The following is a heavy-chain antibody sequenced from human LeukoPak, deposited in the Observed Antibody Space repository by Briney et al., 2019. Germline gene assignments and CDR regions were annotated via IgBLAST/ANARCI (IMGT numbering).Heavy chain of an antibody. CDR1: GGSISSGGYY. Sequence: PSETLSLTCTVSGGSISSGGYYWSWIRQHPGTGLEWIGYIYYSGSTYYNPSLKSRVTISVDTSKNQFSLKLSSVTAADTAVYYCARETLTGDNAFDIWGQGTMVTVSS. D-gene: IGHD7-27*01. CDR2: IYYSGST. CDR3: ARETLTGDNAFDI. J-gene: IGHJ3*02. V-gene: IGHV4-31*03.